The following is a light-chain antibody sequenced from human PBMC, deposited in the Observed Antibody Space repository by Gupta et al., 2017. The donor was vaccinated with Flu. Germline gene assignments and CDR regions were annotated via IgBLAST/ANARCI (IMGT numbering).Light chain of an antibody. V-gene: IGLV1-47*01. CDR2: RNN. CDR1: SSNIGSNY. CDR3: AEWDDSLSGLGV. J-gene: IGLJ3*02. Sequence: QSVLTHPPSASGTPGQRVTISCSGSSSNIGSNYVYWYQQLPGTAPQLLIYRNNQRPSGVPDRFSGSKSGTSASPAISGLRSEDEADDDGAEWDDSLSGLGVFGGGTKLTVL.